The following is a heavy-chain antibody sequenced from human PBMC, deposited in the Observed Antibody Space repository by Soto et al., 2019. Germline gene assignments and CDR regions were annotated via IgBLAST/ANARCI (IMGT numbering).Heavy chain of an antibody. V-gene: IGHV3-74*01. J-gene: IGHJ4*02. CDR1: GFTFSSYW. Sequence: EVQLVESGGGLVQPGGSLRLSCAASGFTFSSYWMHWVRQAPGKGLVWVSGINSDGSSTSYADSVKGRFTISRDNAKNTLYLQMNSLRAEDTAVYYCVRTSLVVAAATREDYWGQGTLATVSS. D-gene: IGHD2-15*01. CDR3: VRTSLVVAAATREDY. CDR2: INSDGSST.